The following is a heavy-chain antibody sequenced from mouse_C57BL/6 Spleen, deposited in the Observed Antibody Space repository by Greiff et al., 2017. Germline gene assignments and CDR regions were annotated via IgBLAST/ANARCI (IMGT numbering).Heavy chain of an antibody. CDR2: ISYDGSN. V-gene: IGHV3-6*01. Sequence: EVKLQESGPGLVKPSQSLSLTCSVTGYSITSGYYWNWIRQFPGNKLEWMGYISYDGSNNYNPSLKNRISITRDTSKNQFFLKLNSVTTEDTATYYCAREMVTTRDYYAMDYWGQGTSVTVSS. CDR1: GYSITSGYY. CDR3: AREMVTTRDYYAMDY. J-gene: IGHJ4*01. D-gene: IGHD2-2*01.